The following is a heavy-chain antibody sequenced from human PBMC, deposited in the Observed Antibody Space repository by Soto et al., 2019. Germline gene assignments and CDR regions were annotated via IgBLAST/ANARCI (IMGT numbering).Heavy chain of an antibody. J-gene: IGHJ6*02. CDR3: ARSTYYDFWSGYYIRAPEPRYYYYGMDV. V-gene: IGHV1-69*13. D-gene: IGHD3-3*01. CDR2: IIPIFGTA. Sequence: ASVKVSCKASGGTFSSYAISWVRQAPGQGLEWMGGIIPIFGTANYAQKFQGRVTITADESTSTAYMELSSLRSEDTAVYYCARSTYYDFWSGYYIRAPEPRYYYYGMDVWGQGTTVPVSS. CDR1: GGTFSSYA.